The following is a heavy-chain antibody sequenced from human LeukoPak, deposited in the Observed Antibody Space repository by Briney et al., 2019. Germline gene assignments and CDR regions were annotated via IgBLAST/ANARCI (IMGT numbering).Heavy chain of an antibody. D-gene: IGHD4-23*01. J-gene: IGHJ4*02. Sequence: ASXKVSCKASGYSFTSYDINWVRQATGQGLEWIGWMNPNSGDADYTQNFKGRVTFTMDTSTRTAYMEVNGLGSEDTAVYYCARSNFGGNVHFDYWGQGTLVTVSS. CDR2: MNPNSGDA. CDR1: GYSFTSYD. CDR3: ARSNFGGNVHFDY. V-gene: IGHV1-8*02.